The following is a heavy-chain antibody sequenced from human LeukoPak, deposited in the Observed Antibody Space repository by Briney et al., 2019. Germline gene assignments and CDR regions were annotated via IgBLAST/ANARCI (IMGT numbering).Heavy chain of an antibody. CDR1: GYTFTSYY. V-gene: IGHV1-46*01. CDR3: ARVGRYDSSGYYYLDAFDI. CDR2: INPSGGST. D-gene: IGHD3-22*01. Sequence: ASVQVSCKASGYTFTSYYMHWVRQAPGQGLEWMGIINPSGGSTSYAQKFQGRVTMTRDTSTSTVYMELSSLRSEDTAVYYCARVGRYDSSGYYYLDAFDIWGQGTMVTVSS. J-gene: IGHJ3*02.